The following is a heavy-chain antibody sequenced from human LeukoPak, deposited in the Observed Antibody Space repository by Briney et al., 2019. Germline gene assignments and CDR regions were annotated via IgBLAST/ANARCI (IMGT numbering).Heavy chain of an antibody. CDR3: ARDGHDFWSGYFYY. CDR2: ICAYNGNT. V-gene: IGHV1-18*01. D-gene: IGHD3-3*01. CDR1: GYTFTSYG. J-gene: IGHJ4*02. Sequence: ASVKVSCKASGYTFTSYGISWVRQAPGQGLEWMGWICAYNGNTNYAQKLQGRVTMTTDTSTSTAYMELRSLRSDDTAVYYCARDGHDFWSGYFYYWGQGTLVTVSS.